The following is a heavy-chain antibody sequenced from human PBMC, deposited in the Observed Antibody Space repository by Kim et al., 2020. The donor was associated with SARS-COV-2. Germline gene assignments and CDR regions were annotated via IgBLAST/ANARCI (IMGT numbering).Heavy chain of an antibody. Sequence: SETLSLTCTVSGGSVSSGSYYWSWIRQPPGKGLEWIGYIYYSGSTNYNPSLKSRVTISVDTSKNQFSLKLSSVTAADTAVYYCARERVGATDYWGQGTLVTVSS. V-gene: IGHV4-61*01. CDR2: IYYSGST. CDR1: GGSVSSGSYY. CDR3: ARERVGATDY. D-gene: IGHD1-26*01. J-gene: IGHJ4*02.